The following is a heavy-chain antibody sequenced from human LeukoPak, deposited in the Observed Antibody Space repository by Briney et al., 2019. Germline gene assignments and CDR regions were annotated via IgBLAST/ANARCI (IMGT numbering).Heavy chain of an antibody. Sequence: GGSLRLSCAASGFTVSSTYMSWVRQAPGKGLEWVSVIYSGGSTYYADSVKGRFTISRANSKNTLYLQMNSLRAKDTAVYHCARDRDSGYFDYWGQGTLVTVSS. J-gene: IGHJ4*02. CDR1: GFTVSSTY. CDR2: IYSGGST. V-gene: IGHV3-53*01. CDR3: ARDRDSGYFDY. D-gene: IGHD3-10*01.